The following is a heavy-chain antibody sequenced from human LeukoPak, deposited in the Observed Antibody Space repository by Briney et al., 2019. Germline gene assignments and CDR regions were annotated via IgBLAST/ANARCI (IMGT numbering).Heavy chain of an antibody. Sequence: SVKVSCKASGGTFSSYAISWVRQAPGQGLEWMGGIIPIFGTANYAQKFQGRDTITADKSTSTAYMELSSLRSEDTAVYYCARMWSYYYGSGSPNWFDPWGQGTLVTVSS. V-gene: IGHV1-69*06. J-gene: IGHJ5*02. CDR1: GGTFSSYA. CDR3: ARMWSYYYGSGSPNWFDP. CDR2: IIPIFGTA. D-gene: IGHD3-10*01.